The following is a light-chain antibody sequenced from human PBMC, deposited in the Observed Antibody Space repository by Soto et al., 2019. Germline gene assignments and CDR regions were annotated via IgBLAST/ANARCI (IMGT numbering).Light chain of an antibody. J-gene: IGKJ4*01. V-gene: IGKV3-20*01. CDR2: DAS. Sequence: EIVMTQSPDTLSVSPGEGATLSCRASQSVSSNLAWYQQKPGQAPRLLIYDASSRATGIPDRFSGGGSGTDFTLTISRLEPEDFAVYYCQQVSCHPLTFGGGTKVDIK. CDR1: QSVSSN. CDR3: QQVSCHPLT.